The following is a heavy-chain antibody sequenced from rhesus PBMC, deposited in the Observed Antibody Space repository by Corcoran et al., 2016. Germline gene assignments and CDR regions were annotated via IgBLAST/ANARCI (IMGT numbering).Heavy chain of an antibody. CDR2: IPYNGST. CDR3: ARVLIAAAGRTIFDY. V-gene: IGHV4-122*02. CDR1: GGSISSGYYY. D-gene: IGHD6S26*01. Sequence: QVQLQESGPGLVKPSETLSLTCAVSGGSISSGYYYWSWIRQPPGKGLEWIGYIPYNGSTNLNPSLKSRVTSSRDTSKNQFSLKLSSVTAADTAVYYWARVLIAAAGRTIFDYWGQGVLVTVSS. J-gene: IGHJ4*01.